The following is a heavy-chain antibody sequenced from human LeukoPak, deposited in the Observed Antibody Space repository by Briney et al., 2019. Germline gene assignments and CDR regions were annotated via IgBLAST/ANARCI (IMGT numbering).Heavy chain of an antibody. D-gene: IGHD2-15*01. Sequence: WGSLRLSCAASGFTFRSYSMNRVRQAPGKALEWVSSISSSSSYIYYADSVKGRFTISRDNAKNSLYLQMNSLRAEDTAVYYCARGIEAAGAFDIWGQGTMVTVSS. CDR3: ARGIEAAGAFDI. CDR2: ISSSSSYI. J-gene: IGHJ3*02. V-gene: IGHV3-21*01. CDR1: GFTFRSYS.